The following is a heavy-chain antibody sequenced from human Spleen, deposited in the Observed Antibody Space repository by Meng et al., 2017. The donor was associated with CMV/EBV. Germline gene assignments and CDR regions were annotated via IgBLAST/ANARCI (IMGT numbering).Heavy chain of an antibody. CDR3: MRSSAWVRTGFYP. CDR2: VGHSGFT. Sequence: ALSLTALDSGCSMSSGCYDGCCPLRPPGNGLECFWSVGHSGFTYDTPSLKSRVTVSIDTSRNPFSRCLTSLTAADTAVYYFMRSSAWVRTGFYPWGQGTLVTVSS. CDR1: GCSMSSGCYD. J-gene: IGHJ5*02. D-gene: IGHD6-19*01. V-gene: IGHV4-39*02.